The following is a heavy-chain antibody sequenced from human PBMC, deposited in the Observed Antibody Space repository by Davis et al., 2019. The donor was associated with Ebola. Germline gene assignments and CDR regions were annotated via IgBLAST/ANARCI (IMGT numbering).Heavy chain of an antibody. CDR2: INPNSGGT. V-gene: IGHV1-2*04. Sequence: AASVKVSCKASGYTFTSYDINWVRQAPGQGLEWMGWINPNSGGTNYAQKFQGWVTMTRDTSISTAYMELSRLRSDDTAVYYCARADYGDYYGMDVWGQGTTVTVSS. CDR3: ARADYGDYYGMDV. CDR1: GYTFTSYD. D-gene: IGHD4-17*01. J-gene: IGHJ6*02.